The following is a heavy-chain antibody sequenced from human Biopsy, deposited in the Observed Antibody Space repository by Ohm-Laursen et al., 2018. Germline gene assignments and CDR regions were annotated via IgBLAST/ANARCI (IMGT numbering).Heavy chain of an antibody. Sequence: GASAKVSCTVSGYTLTELSMHWGRQAPGKGLEWMGGFAPEDGKTVYAQNFQARVSMTEDTSTDTAHMELRSLRSEDTAVYYCAADINVWNVNYWGQGTQVTVSS. V-gene: IGHV1-24*01. CDR3: AADINVWNVNY. CDR1: GYTLTELS. J-gene: IGHJ4*02. CDR2: FAPEDGKT. D-gene: IGHD1-1*01.